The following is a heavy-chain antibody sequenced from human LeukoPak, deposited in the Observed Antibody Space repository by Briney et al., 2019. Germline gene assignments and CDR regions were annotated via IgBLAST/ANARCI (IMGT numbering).Heavy chain of an antibody. D-gene: IGHD3-16*01. CDR3: VRDLILVWTPGDDFDF. CDR1: GITFSNAW. Sequence: GGSLRLSCAASGITFSNAWMSWVRQAPGKGLEWVSRINEDATTITYADSVKGRFIISRDNSKKSLYLQMNNLRAEDTAVYYCVRDLILVWTPGDDFDFWGQGTLVIVSS. J-gene: IGHJ4*02. CDR2: INEDATTI. V-gene: IGHV3-74*01.